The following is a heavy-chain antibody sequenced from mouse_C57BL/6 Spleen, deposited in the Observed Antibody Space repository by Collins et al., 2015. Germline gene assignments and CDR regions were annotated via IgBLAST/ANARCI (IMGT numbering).Heavy chain of an antibody. Sequence: QVQLQQPGAELVKPGASVKLSCKASGYTFTSYWMHWVKQRPGQGLEWIGMIHPNSGSTNYNEKFKSKATLTVDKSSSTAYMQLSSLTSEDSAVYYCARGPLRYYAMDYWGQGTSVTVSS. CDR3: ARGPLRYYAMDY. CDR1: GYTFTSYW. V-gene: IGHV1-64*01. CDR2: IHPNSGST. J-gene: IGHJ4*01.